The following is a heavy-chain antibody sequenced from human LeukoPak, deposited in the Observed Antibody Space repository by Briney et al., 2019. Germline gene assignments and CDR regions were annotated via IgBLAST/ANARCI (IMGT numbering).Heavy chain of an antibody. Sequence: GGSLRLSCAASGFTFSSYWMSWVRQAPGKGLEWVANIKQDGSEKYYVDSVKGRFTISRDNAKNSLFLQMNSLRDEDTAVYYCARDLSGSYHFDYWGQGTLVTVSS. CDR3: ARDLSGSYHFDY. V-gene: IGHV3-7*04. CDR2: IKQDGSEK. D-gene: IGHD1-26*01. J-gene: IGHJ4*02. CDR1: GFTFSSYW.